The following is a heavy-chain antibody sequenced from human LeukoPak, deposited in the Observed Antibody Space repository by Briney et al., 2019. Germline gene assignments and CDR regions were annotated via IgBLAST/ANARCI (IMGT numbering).Heavy chain of an antibody. CDR3: ARVGGDISFDY. D-gene: IGHD3-9*01. Sequence: GGSLRLSCAASGFTFSSYGMHSVRQAPGKGLGWVAVIWYDGSNKYYAESVKGRFTISRDNSKNTLYLQMNSLRAEDTAVYYCARVGGDISFDYWGQGTLVTVSS. J-gene: IGHJ4*02. CDR2: IWYDGSNK. V-gene: IGHV3-33*01. CDR1: GFTFSSYG.